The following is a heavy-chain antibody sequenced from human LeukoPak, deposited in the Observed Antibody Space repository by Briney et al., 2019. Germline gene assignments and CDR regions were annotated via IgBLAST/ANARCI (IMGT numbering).Heavy chain of an antibody. Sequence: SETLSLTCTVSGGSISSSSYYWGWIRQPPGKGLEWIGSIYYSGSTYYNPSLKSRVTISVDTSKNQFSLKLSSVTAADTAVYYCATHPPKVCTGGSCTDYWGQGTLVTVSS. CDR1: GGSISSSSYY. V-gene: IGHV4-39*01. CDR2: IYYSGST. J-gene: IGHJ4*02. D-gene: IGHD2-15*01. CDR3: ATHPPKVCTGGSCTDY.